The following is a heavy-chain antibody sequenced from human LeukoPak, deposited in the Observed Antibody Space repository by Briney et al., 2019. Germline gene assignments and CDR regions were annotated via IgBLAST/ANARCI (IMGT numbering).Heavy chain of an antibody. D-gene: IGHD6-13*01. J-gene: IGHJ5*02. CDR2: ISGSGGST. V-gene: IGHV3-23*01. CDR1: GFTFSSYA. Sequence: GGSLRLSCAASGFTFSSYAMSWVRQAPGKGPEWVSAISGSGGSTYYADSVKGRFTISRDNSKNTLYLQMNSLRAEDTAVYYCAKDPLSSIAAAGNWFDPWGQGTLVTVSS. CDR3: AKDPLSSIAAAGNWFDP.